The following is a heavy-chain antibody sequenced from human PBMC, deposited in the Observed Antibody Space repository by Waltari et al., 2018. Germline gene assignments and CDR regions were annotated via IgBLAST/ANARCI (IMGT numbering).Heavy chain of an antibody. D-gene: IGHD6-19*01. J-gene: IGHJ4*02. CDR3: ASQGGVAVLRNLAVAVYFDY. Sequence: WMGRNNPSLGIANYAQNFQGRVTITADEATTTAYMELSSLSSEDTAVYYCASQGGVAVLRNLAVAVYFDYWGQGTLVTVSS. CDR2: NNPSLGIA. V-gene: IGHV1-69*02.